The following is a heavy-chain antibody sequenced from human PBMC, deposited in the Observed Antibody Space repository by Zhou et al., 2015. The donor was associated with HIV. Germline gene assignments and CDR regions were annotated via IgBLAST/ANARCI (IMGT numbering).Heavy chain of an antibody. V-gene: IGHV1-69*01. CDR1: GGTFSSYA. D-gene: IGHD6-19*01. Sequence: QVQLVQSGAEVKKPGSSVKVSCKASGGTFSSYAISWVRQAPGQGLEWMGGIIPIFGTANYAQKFQGRVTITADESTSTAYMELSSLRSEDTAVYYCARPAVRRSSGWRAAPYDAFDYRGAKGTSGHRLF. CDR2: IIPIFGTA. CDR3: ARPAVRRSSGWRAAPYDAFDYR. J-gene: IGHJ3*02.